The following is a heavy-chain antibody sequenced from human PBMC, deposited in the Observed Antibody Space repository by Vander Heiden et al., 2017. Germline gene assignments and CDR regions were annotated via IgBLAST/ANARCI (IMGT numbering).Heavy chain of an antibody. D-gene: IGHD3-10*01. V-gene: IGHV4-39*01. J-gene: IGHJ6*02. CDR1: DGSISSGSYY. Sequence: QLQLPESGQGLVKPSETLSLTCNVADGSISSGSYYWGWIGSISYTGSTYYNPSLKSRVTISVDTSKNQLSLKLSSVTAADTVVYYCARRLGFGGYYYYYGMDVWGQGTTVTVSS. CDR3: ARRLGFGGYYYYYGMDV. CDR2: ISYTGST.